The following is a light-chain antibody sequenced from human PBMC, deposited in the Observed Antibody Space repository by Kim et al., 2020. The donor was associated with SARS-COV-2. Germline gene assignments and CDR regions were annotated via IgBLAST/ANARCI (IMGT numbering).Light chain of an antibody. CDR2: GAS. J-gene: IGKJ2*02. Sequence: LSQGERATISCRASQSVSSSSLAWYQQKPGLAPRLRIYGASRRATGIPDRFSGSGSGTDFTLTVSRLEPEEFAVYYCQQYDSSPRTFGQGTRLEI. V-gene: IGKV3-20*01. CDR1: QSVSSSS. CDR3: QQYDSSPRT.